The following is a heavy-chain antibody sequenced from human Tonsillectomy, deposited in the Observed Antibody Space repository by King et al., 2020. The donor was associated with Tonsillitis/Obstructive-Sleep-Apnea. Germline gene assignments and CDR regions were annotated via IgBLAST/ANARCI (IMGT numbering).Heavy chain of an antibody. D-gene: IGHD6-13*01. CDR2: IYYSGST. CDR1: GGSISSYY. J-gene: IGHJ6*02. CDR3: ARTTHTPIAARGYDYYGMDV. V-gene: IGHV4-59*01. Sequence: QLQESGPGLVKPSETLSLTCTVSGGSISSYYWSWIRQPPGKGLEWIGYIYYSGSTNYNPSLKSRVTISVDTSKNPFSLKLSSVTAADTAVYYCARTTHTPIAARGYDYYGMDVWGQGTTVTVSS.